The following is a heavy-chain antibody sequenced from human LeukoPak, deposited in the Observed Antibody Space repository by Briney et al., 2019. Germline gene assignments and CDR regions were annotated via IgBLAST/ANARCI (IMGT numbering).Heavy chain of an antibody. CDR3: AKLPVAGLYFDY. CDR2: ISGSGGST. D-gene: IGHD6-19*01. Sequence: RQAPGXXLEWISAISGSGGSTYYVDSVKGRFTISRDNSKNTLYLQMNSLRVEDTAVYYCAKLPVAGLYFDYWGQGTLVTVSS. J-gene: IGHJ4*02. V-gene: IGHV3-23*01.